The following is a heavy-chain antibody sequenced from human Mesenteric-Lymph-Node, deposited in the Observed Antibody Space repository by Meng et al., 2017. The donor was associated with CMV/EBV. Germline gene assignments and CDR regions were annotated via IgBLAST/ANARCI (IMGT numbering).Heavy chain of an antibody. CDR1: GFTFSSNS. Sequence: GESLKISCAASGFTFSSNSMNWVRQAPGKGLEWVSYISSSSSTIYYAYSVKGRFTISRDNAKNSLYLQMNSLRAEDTAVYYCARVGLIVENYFDYWGQGTLVTVSS. J-gene: IGHJ4*02. D-gene: IGHD3-22*01. V-gene: IGHV3-48*04. CDR2: ISSSSSTI. CDR3: ARVGLIVENYFDY.